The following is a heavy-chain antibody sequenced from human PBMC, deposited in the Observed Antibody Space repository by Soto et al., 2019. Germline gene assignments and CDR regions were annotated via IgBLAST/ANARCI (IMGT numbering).Heavy chain of an antibody. J-gene: IGHJ4*02. CDR3: AKEGGLSGSYYISSSYYFDY. CDR2: ISYDGSNT. Sequence: GGSLRLSCAASGFTFISYGMHWVRQAPGKGLEWVAIISYDGSNTYYADSVKGRFTISRDNSKNTLYLQMNSLRAEDTSVYYCAKEGGLSGSYYISSSYYFDYWGQGTLVTVSS. D-gene: IGHD1-26*01. CDR1: GFTFISYG. V-gene: IGHV3-30*18.